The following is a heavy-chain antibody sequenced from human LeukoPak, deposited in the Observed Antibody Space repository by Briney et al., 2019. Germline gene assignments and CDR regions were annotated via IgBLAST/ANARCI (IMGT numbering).Heavy chain of an antibody. D-gene: IGHD5-18*01. Sequence: GGSLRLSCAASGFTFNSYWMSWVRQAPGKGLEWVANIKQDGSQKYYVDSVKGRFTISRDNAKNSLFLQMSSLTAEDTAVYYCARDTRGYSLYYFDYWGQGTLVTVSS. CDR3: ARDTRGYSLYYFDY. V-gene: IGHV3-7*05. CDR1: GFTFNSYW. J-gene: IGHJ4*02. CDR2: IKQDGSQK.